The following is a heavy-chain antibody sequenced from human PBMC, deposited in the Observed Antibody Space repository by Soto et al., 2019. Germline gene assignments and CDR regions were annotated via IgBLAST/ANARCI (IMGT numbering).Heavy chain of an antibody. Sequence: QVQLVESGGGVVQPGRSLRLSCAASGFTFSSYGMHWVRQAPGKGLEWVAVIWYDGSNKYYADSVKGRFTISRDNSKNTLYLQMNSLRAEDTAVYYCARVSPAPVDTAMATHGYYYMDVWGKGTTVTVSS. V-gene: IGHV3-33*01. D-gene: IGHD5-18*01. CDR3: ARVSPAPVDTAMATHGYYYMDV. CDR2: IWYDGSNK. CDR1: GFTFSSYG. J-gene: IGHJ6*03.